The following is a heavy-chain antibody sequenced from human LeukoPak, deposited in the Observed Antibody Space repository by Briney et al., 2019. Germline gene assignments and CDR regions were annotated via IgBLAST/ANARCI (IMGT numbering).Heavy chain of an antibody. CDR3: AKLSTYYDFWSGYYLDRVGMDV. J-gene: IGHJ6*04. V-gene: IGHV3-23*01. CDR2: VSGGGDNS. D-gene: IGHD3-3*01. Sequence: PGGSLRLSCAASGFTFSNYAMTWVRQAPGKGLQWVSTVSGGGDNSYFADSVKGRFTISRDNSKNTLYLQMNSLRAEDTAVYYCAKLSTYYDFWSGYYLDRVGMDVWGKGTTVTVSS. CDR1: GFTFSNYA.